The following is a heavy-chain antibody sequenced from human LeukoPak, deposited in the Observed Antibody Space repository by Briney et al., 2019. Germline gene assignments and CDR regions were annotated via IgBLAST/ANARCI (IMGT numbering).Heavy chain of an antibody. Sequence: SGTLSLTCAVSGGSISSSNWWSWVRQPPGKGLEWIGEIYHSGSTNYNPSLKSRVTISVDKSKNQFSLKLSSVTAADTAVYYCARSPVAFTAAGRSWFDPWGQGTLVTVSS. V-gene: IGHV4-4*02. CDR3: ARSPVAFTAAGRSWFDP. D-gene: IGHD6-13*01. CDR2: IYHSGST. J-gene: IGHJ5*02. CDR1: GGSISSSNW.